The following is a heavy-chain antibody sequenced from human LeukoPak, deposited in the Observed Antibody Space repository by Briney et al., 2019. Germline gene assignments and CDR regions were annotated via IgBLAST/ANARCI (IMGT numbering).Heavy chain of an antibody. V-gene: IGHV1-69*04. CDR3: ARGTGTTVDWFDP. D-gene: IGHD1-7*01. CDR1: VGTFSSFA. Sequence: ASVKVSCKSSVGTFSSFAISWVRQAPGQGLEWVGRIIPILGIANYAQKFQGRVTITADKSTSTAYMELSSLRSEDTAVYYCARGTGTTVDWFDPWGQGTLVTVSS. J-gene: IGHJ5*02. CDR2: IIPILGIA.